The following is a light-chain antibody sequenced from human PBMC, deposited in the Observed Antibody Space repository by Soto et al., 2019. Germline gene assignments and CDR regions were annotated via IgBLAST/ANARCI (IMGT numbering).Light chain of an antibody. J-gene: IGKJ1*01. Sequence: YMTPSPSSLSASVGATVTITCRASRGIITDLGWYRQRPVKAPKLLIYASSTLQSGVPSLFSGSGSGTEFTLTISSLQPEDVATYYCQKYNSALWTFGQGTKVDIK. CDR3: QKYNSALWT. V-gene: IGKV1-27*01. CDR2: ASS. CDR1: RGIITD.